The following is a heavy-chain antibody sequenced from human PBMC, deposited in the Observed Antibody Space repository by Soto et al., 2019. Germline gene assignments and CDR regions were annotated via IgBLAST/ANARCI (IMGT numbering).Heavy chain of an antibody. CDR3: AIGLICSGGNCLDAFDI. CDR1: SASISSNNW. CDR2: IYHSGST. J-gene: IGHJ3*02. V-gene: IGHV4-4*02. Sequence: SETLYLTCAVSSASISSNNWWSWVRQPPGKGLEWIGEIYHSGSTNYNPSLESRVTISVDKSKNQFSLKLSSVTAADTAVYYCAIGLICSGGNCLDAFDIWGQGTVVTVSS. D-gene: IGHD2-15*01.